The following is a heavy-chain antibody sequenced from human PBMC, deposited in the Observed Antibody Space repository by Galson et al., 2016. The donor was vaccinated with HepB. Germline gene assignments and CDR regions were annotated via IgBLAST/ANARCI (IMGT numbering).Heavy chain of an antibody. J-gene: IGHJ4*02. D-gene: IGHD1-26*01. CDR2: IHGVNGTT. CDR3: ARDRSGNYWYFDF. V-gene: IGHV1-3*01. Sequence: SVKVSCKASGYSFTSYAMHWVRQAPGPRLEWMGWIHGVNGTTKYSQKFQGRVTITRDTSATTAYMELSSLRSEDTAVYYCARDRSGNYWYFDFWGQGTLVTVSS. CDR1: GYSFTSYA.